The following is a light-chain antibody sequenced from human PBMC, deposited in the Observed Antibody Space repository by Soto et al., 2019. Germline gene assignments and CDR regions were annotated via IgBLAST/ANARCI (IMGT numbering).Light chain of an antibody. V-gene: IGLV2-14*01. CDR3: GSYTGSIYV. Sequence: QSALTQPASVSGSPGQSITISCTGTSSDVGGYKFVSWYQQHPGKAPKLMIYEVSNRPSGVSSRFSDSKSGNTASLTISGLQAEDEAYYYCGSYTGSIYVFGTGTKVTVL. CDR2: EVS. J-gene: IGLJ1*01. CDR1: SSDVGGYKF.